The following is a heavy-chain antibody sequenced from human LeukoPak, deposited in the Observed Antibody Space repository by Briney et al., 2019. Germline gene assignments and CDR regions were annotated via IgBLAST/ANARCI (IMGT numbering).Heavy chain of an antibody. CDR2: INPNSGGT. CDR3: ARVGEYGSGSYLAY. CDR1: GYTFTSYY. D-gene: IGHD3-10*01. Sequence: ASVKVSCKASGYTFTSYYMHWVRQAPGQGLEWMGWINPNSGGTNYAQKFQGRVTMTRDTSLSTAYMELSRLRSDDTASYYCARVGEYGSGSYLAYWGKGMLVTVPS. J-gene: IGHJ4*02. V-gene: IGHV1-2*02.